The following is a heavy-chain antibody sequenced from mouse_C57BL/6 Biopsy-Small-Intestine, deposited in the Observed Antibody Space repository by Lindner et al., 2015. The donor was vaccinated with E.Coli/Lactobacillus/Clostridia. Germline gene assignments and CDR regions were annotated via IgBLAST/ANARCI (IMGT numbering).Heavy chain of an antibody. V-gene: IGHV5-6*01. Sequence: VQLQESGGDLVKPGGSLKLSCAASGFTFNIYGMSWVRQTPDKRLEWVATITSGGSYTYYPDSVKGRFTISRDNAKKILYLQMSSLKSEDTAMYYCTRHLYFAMDYWGQGTSVTVSS. J-gene: IGHJ4*01. CDR1: GFTFNIYG. CDR2: ITSGGSYT. CDR3: TRHLYFAMDY.